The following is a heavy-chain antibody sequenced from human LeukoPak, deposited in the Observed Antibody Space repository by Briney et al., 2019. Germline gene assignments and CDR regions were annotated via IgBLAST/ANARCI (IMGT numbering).Heavy chain of an antibody. V-gene: IGHV3-66*01. CDR1: GFTVSNNY. J-gene: IGHJ4*02. D-gene: IGHD6-13*01. CDR2: IHSAGST. CDR3: ALSSSWPGYFDY. Sequence: PGGSLRLSCAASGFTVSNNYMSWVRQAPGKGLEWVSAIHSAGSTFYADSVKGRFTISRDNSKNTLYLQMNSLRVEDTAMYYCALSSSWPGYFDYWGQGTLVTVSS.